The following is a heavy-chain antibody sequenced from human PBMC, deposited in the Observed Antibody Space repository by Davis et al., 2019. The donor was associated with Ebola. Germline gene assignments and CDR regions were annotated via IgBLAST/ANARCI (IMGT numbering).Heavy chain of an antibody. CDR1: GYSFTTHY. CDR3: AREGGSVSYYNEDYYGMDV. D-gene: IGHD3-10*01. V-gene: IGHV1-2*02. CDR2: INPNSGGT. J-gene: IGHJ6*02. Sequence: ASLKVSCKASGYSFTTHYIYRVRQAPAQGLEWMGWINPNSGGTNYAQKFQGRVTMTRDTSISTAYLELSRLRSDDTAVYYCAREGGSVSYYNEDYYGMDVWGQGTTVTVSS.